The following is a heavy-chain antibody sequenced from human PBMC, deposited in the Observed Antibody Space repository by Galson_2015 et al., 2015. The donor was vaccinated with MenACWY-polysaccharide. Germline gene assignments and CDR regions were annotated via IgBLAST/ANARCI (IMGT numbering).Heavy chain of an antibody. V-gene: IGHV1-2*02. CDR2: INPNSGGT. CDR1: GYTFTGYY. J-gene: IGHJ4*02. Sequence: QSGAEVKKPGESLKISCKGSGYTFTGYYMHWVRQAPGQGLEWMGWINPNSGGTNYAQKFQGRVTMTRDTSISTAYMELSRLRSDDTAVYYCARGLIAVAGTTVGLYYWGQGTLVTVSS. D-gene: IGHD6-19*01. CDR3: ARGLIAVAGTTVGLYY.